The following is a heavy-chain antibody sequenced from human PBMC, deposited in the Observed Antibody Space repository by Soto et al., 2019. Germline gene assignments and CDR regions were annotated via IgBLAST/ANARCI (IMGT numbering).Heavy chain of an antibody. CDR1: GFTFSSYA. CDR2: ISYDGSNK. D-gene: IGHD5-18*01. Sequence: QVQLVESGGGVVQPGRSLRLSCAASGFTFSSYAMHWVRQAPGKGLEWVAVISYDGSNKYYADSVKGRFTISRDNSKNTLYLQMNSLRADDTAVYYCAREGVDTAMVFFDYWGQGTLVTVSS. CDR3: AREGVDTAMVFFDY. V-gene: IGHV3-30-3*01. J-gene: IGHJ4*02.